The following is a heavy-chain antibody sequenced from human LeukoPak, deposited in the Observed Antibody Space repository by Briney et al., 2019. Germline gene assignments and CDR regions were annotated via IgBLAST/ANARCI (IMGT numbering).Heavy chain of an antibody. D-gene: IGHD6-13*01. V-gene: IGHV3-30*18. J-gene: IGHJ4*02. Sequence: GRSLRLSCAASGFTFSYYAMHWVRQAPGKGLEWVAVISYDGSNKDYADSVKGRFTISRDNSKNTLYLQMNSLRAEDTAVYYCAKTEAAAGTRFDYWGQGTLVTVSS. CDR2: ISYDGSNK. CDR1: GFTFSYYA. CDR3: AKTEAAAGTRFDY.